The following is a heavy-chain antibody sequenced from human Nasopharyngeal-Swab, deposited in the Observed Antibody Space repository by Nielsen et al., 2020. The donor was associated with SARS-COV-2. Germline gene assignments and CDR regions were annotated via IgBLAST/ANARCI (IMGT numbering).Heavy chain of an antibody. CDR1: GFSLSTSGMS. D-gene: IGHD1-1*01. CDR2: IDWDDDK. V-gene: IGHV2-70*01. Sequence: TLVKPTQTLTLTCTFSGFSLSTSGMSVSWIRQPPGKALEWLALIDWDDDKYYSTSLKTSLTISKDTSKNQVVLTMTNLDPVDTATYYCARVPATGYYFDYWGQGTLVTVSS. J-gene: IGHJ4*02. CDR3: ARVPATGYYFDY.